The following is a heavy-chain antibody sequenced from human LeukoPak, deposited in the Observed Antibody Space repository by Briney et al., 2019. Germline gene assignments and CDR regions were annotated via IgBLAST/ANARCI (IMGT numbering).Heavy chain of an antibody. CDR3: ARDQGNYYDSSGYHTIDY. J-gene: IGHJ4*02. V-gene: IGHV1-2*06. D-gene: IGHD3-22*01. CDR1: GYTFTGYY. CDR2: INPNSGGT. Sequence: ASVKVSCKASGYTFTGYYMHWVRQAPGQGLEWMGRINPNSGGTNYAQKFQGRVTMTRDTSISTAYMELSRLRSDDTAVYYCARDQGNYYDSSGYHTIDYWGQGTLVTVSS.